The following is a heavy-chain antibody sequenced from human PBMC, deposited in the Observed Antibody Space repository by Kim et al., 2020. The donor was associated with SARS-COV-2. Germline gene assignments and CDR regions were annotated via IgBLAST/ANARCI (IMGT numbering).Heavy chain of an antibody. V-gene: IGHV4-34*01. CDR1: GGSFSGYY. D-gene: IGHD6-13*01. J-gene: IGHJ5*02. CDR2: INHSGST. CDR3: ARASGSSWYNVGSNWFDP. Sequence: SETLSLTCAVYGGSFSGYYWSWIRQPPGKGLEWIGEINHSGSTNYNPSLKSRVTISVDTSKNQFSLKLSSVTAADTAVYYCARASGSSWYNVGSNWFDPWGQGTLVTVSS.